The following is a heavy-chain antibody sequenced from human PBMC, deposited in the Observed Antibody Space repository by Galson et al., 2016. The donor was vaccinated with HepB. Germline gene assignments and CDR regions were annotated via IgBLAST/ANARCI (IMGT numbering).Heavy chain of an antibody. Sequence: SLRLSCAVSGFSLSYSYMSWVRQTPGKGLECVATIFSGGATYYADSVKGRFTISRDDSNNILYLDMTGLTAGDTALYYCARDADPQYYFHHGMDVWGSGTTVIGSA. CDR3: ARDADPQYYFHHGMDV. J-gene: IGHJ6*04. CDR2: IFSGGAT. CDR1: GFSLSYSY. V-gene: IGHV3-53*01. D-gene: IGHD2/OR15-2a*01.